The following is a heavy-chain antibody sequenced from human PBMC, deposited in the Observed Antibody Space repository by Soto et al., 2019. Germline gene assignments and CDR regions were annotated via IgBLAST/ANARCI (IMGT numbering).Heavy chain of an antibody. J-gene: IGHJ6*02. CDR2: VSPYNGDT. CDR3: ARELGHKDV. Sequence: ASVKVSCKAFGYTFTTYGINWVRQAPGQGLEWMGWVSPYNGDTTYAQKVQGRVTMTTDTSTRTAYLELRSLRYDDTAVYYCARELGHKDVWVQGTTVTVSS. CDR1: GYTFTTYG. V-gene: IGHV1-18*04.